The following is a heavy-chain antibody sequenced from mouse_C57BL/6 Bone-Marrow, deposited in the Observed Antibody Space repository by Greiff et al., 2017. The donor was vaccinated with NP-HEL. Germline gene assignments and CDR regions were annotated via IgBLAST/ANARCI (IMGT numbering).Heavy chain of an antibody. D-gene: IGHD1-1*01. CDR3: ARRPYFYGSSYDWYFDV. Sequence: EVKLQESGGGLVQPGGSLKLSCAASGFTFSDYGMAWVRQAPRKGPEWVAFISNLAYSIYYADTVTGRFTISRENAKNTLYLEMSSLRSEDTAMYYCARRPYFYGSSYDWYFDVWGTGTTVTVSS. CDR1: GFTFSDYG. CDR2: ISNLAYSI. V-gene: IGHV5-15*01. J-gene: IGHJ1*03.